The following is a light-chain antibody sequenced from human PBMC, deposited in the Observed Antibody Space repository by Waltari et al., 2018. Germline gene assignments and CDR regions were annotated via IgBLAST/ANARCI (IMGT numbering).Light chain of an antibody. Sequence: SALPNPAPVPGSPEQPTAIPCAETSSDVGGYNYTTWYQQHPGKAPMLMIYDVTNRPSGVSNRFSGSNSGNTASLTITGLQAEDEAHYYCSSYTSSSTLVVFGGGTKLTVL. CDR3: SSYTSSSTLVV. CDR1: SSDVGGYNY. CDR2: DVT. V-gene: IGLV2-14*03. J-gene: IGLJ2*01.